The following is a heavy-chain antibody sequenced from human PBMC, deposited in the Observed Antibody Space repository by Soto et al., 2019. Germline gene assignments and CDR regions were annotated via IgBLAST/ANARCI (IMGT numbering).Heavy chain of an antibody. V-gene: IGHV4-30-2*01. CDR3: ARVPDR. J-gene: IGHJ5*02. CDR2: IYHSGST. CDR1: GDSISSACYS. D-gene: IGHD2-2*01. Sequence: SDTLSLTCAPSGDSISSACYSWSWIRQPPGKGLEWIGYIYHSGSTYYNPSLKSRVTISVDRSKNQFSLKLSSVTAADTAVYYCARVPDRWGQGTLVTVS.